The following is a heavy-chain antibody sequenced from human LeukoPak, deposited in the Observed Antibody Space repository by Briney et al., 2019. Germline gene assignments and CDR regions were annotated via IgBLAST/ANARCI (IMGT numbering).Heavy chain of an antibody. V-gene: IGHV3-33*06. CDR2: IWYDGSNK. CDR3: AKDRRGYSSGWPIDY. CDR1: GFTFSSYG. D-gene: IGHD6-19*01. J-gene: IGHJ4*02. Sequence: GRSLRLSCAASGFTFSSYGMHWVRQAPAKGLGWVAVIWYDGSNKYYADSVKGRFTISRDNSKNTLYLQMNSLRAEDTAVYYCAKDRRGYSSGWPIDYWGQGTLVTVSS.